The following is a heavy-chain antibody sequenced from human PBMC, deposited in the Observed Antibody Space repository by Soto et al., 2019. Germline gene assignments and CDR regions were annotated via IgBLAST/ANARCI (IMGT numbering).Heavy chain of an antibody. V-gene: IGHV1-69*13. CDR1: GGTFSSYA. CDR2: IIPIFGTA. J-gene: IGHJ3*02. CDR3: ASGHCSGGSCPKGDAFDI. Sequence: SVKVSCKASGGTFSSYAISWVRQAPGEGLEWMGGIIPIFGTANYAQKFQGRVTITADESTSTAYMELSSLRSEDTAVYYCASGHCSGGSCPKGDAFDIWGQGTMVTVSS. D-gene: IGHD2-15*01.